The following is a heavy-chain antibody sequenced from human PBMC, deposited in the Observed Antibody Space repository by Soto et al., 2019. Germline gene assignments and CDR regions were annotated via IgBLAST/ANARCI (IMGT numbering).Heavy chain of an antibody. V-gene: IGHV3-23*01. Sequence: PGGSLRLSCAASGFTFSSYAMSWVRQAPGKGLEWVSAISGSGGSTYYADSVKGRFTISRDNSKNTLYLQMNSLRAEDTAVYYCAKGRREGSGSYPYNYWGQGTLVTVSS. CDR3: AKGRREGSGSYPYNY. CDR1: GFTFSSYA. J-gene: IGHJ4*02. D-gene: IGHD3-10*01. CDR2: ISGSGGST.